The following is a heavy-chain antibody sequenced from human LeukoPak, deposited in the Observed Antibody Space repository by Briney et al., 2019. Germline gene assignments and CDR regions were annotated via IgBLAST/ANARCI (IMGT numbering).Heavy chain of an antibody. CDR1: GGSISSYY. CDR2: IYYSGST. V-gene: IGHV4-59*12. J-gene: IGHJ3*02. CDR3: ARGERWLQLHDAFDI. D-gene: IGHD5-24*01. Sequence: SETLSLTCTVSGGSISSYYWSWIRQPPGKGLEWIGYIYYSGSTNYNPSLKGRVTISVDTSKNQFSLKLSSVTAADTAVYYCARGERWLQLHDAFDIWGQGTMVTVSS.